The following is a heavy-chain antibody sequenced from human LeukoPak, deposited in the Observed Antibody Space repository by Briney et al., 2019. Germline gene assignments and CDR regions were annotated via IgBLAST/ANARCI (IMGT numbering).Heavy chain of an antibody. CDR2: INPSGDYT. Sequence: ASVKISCKASGYTFTTYYLHWVRQAPGQGLEWMGIINPSGDYTNYAQKFQGRVTMSRDMSTRTVYMELCSVRSEDTAVYYCAKAPDIVTGEKLAYWGQGTLVTVSS. V-gene: IGHV1-46*01. CDR1: GYTFTTYY. CDR3: AKAPDIVTGEKLAY. J-gene: IGHJ4*02. D-gene: IGHD3-9*01.